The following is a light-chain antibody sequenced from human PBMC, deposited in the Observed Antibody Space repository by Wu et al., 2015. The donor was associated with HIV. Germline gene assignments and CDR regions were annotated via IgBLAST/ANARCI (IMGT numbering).Light chain of an antibody. CDR2: AAS. J-gene: IGKJ1*01. CDR1: QSISSY. CDR3: QQSYSTPPT. Sequence: DIQMTQSPSSLSASVGDRVTITCRASQSISSYLNWYQQKPGKAPKLLIYAASSLQSGVPSRFSGSGSGTDFTFIISSLQPEDFATYYCQQSYSTPPTFGQRDQGGNQT. V-gene: IGKV1-39*01.